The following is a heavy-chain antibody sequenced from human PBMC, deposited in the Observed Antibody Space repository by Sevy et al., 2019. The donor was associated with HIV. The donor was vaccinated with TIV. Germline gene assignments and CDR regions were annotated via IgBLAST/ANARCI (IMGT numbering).Heavy chain of an antibody. V-gene: IGHV3-9*01. CDR1: GFTFDDYA. J-gene: IGHJ6*02. Sequence: GGSVRLSCAASGFTFDDYAMHWVRQAPGKGLEWVSGISWNSGSIGYADSVKGRFTISRDNAKNSLYLQMNSLRAEDTALYYCAKARALLGYYYGMDVWGQGTTVTVSS. CDR3: AKARALLGYYYGMDV. CDR2: ISWNSGSI. D-gene: IGHD1-26*01.